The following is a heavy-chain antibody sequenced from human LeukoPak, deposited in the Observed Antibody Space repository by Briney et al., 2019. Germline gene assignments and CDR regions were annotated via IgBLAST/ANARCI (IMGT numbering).Heavy chain of an antibody. D-gene: IGHD5-18*01. CDR2: INHSGST. Sequence: SETLSLTCAVYGGSFSGYYWSWIRQPPGKGLEWIGEINHSGSTNYNPSLKSRVTISVDTSKNQFSLKLSSVTAADTAVYYCAKLGGGYRLEGYWGQGILVTVSS. J-gene: IGHJ4*02. CDR1: GGSFSGYY. CDR3: AKLGGGYRLEGY. V-gene: IGHV4-34*01.